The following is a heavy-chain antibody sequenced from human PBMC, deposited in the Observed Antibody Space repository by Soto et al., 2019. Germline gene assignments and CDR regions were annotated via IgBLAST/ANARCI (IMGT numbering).Heavy chain of an antibody. D-gene: IGHD1-26*01. V-gene: IGHV3-23*01. CDR3: AKNQGVELVPLATVDWSDP. CDR1: GFIFENFG. J-gene: IGHJ5*02. Sequence: PVGSVRLSCAASGFIFENFGMSWVRQAPGKGLEWISSISGSGFKKYYADSVKGRFTISRDNSKSTVYLELNNLSAEDTAVYHCAKNQGVELVPLATVDWSDPWGQGSVVTAPQ. CDR2: ISGSGFKK.